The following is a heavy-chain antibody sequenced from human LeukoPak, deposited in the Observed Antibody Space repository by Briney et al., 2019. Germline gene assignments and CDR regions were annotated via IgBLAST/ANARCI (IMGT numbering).Heavy chain of an antibody. CDR3: AKDGAVAGTSSRRYYYYGMDV. CDR1: GFTFSSYA. J-gene: IGHJ6*02. Sequence: HPGGSLRLSCAASGFTFSSYAMSWVRQAPGKGLEWVSAISGSGGSTYYADSVKGRFTISRDNSKNTLYLQMNSLRAEDTAVYYCAKDGAVAGTSSRRYYYYGMDVWGQGTTVTVSS. D-gene: IGHD6-19*01. V-gene: IGHV3-23*01. CDR2: ISGSGGST.